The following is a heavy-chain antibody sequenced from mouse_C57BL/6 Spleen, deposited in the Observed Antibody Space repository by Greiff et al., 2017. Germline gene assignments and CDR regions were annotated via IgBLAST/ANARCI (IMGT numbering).Heavy chain of an antibody. CDR2: IWTGGGT. V-gene: IGHV2-9-1*01. CDR1: GFSLTSYA. Sequence: VKLVESGPGLVAPSQSLSITCTVSGFSLTSYAISWVRQPPGKGLEWLGVIWTGGGTNYNSALKSRLSISKDNSKSQVFLKMNSLQTDDTARYYCALCYGYDEVSYFDVWGTGTTVTVSS. J-gene: IGHJ1*03. CDR3: ALCYGYDEVSYFDV. D-gene: IGHD2-2*01.